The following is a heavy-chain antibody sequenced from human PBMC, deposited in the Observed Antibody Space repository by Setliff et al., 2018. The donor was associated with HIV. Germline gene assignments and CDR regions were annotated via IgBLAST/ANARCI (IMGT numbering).Heavy chain of an antibody. Sequence: ASVKVSCKASGYTFTSYGISWVRQVPGKGLEWMANFDPEDGETFYAQKFQGRLTMTEDTSTDTAYMELSSLRSDDTAVYYCATDPGYSSTWYSESFQHWGQGTVVTAPQ. J-gene: IGHJ1*01. CDR3: ATDPGYSSTWYSESFQH. D-gene: IGHD6-13*01. CDR1: GYTFTSYG. V-gene: IGHV1-24*01. CDR2: FDPEDGET.